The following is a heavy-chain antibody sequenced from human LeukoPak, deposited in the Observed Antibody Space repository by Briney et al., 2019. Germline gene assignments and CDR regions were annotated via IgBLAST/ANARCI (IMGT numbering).Heavy chain of an antibody. D-gene: IGHD5-18*01. J-gene: IGHJ4*02. CDR2: ISYDGSNK. Sequence: GGSLRLSCAASGFTFSSYGMHWVRQAPGKGLEWVAVISYDGSNKYYADSVKGRFTTSRDNSKNTLFLQMNSLRAEDTAVYYCAKGGYSYGYSRLFDYWGQGTLVTVSS. V-gene: IGHV3-30*18. CDR1: GFTFSSYG. CDR3: AKGGYSYGYSRLFDY.